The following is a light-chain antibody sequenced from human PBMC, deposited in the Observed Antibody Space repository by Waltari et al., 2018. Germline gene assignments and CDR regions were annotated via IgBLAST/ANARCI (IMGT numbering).Light chain of an antibody. Sequence: EIVLTQSPGTLSLSPGERANLSCRASQSVSSSYLAWYQQKPGQAPRLLIYGASSRATGIPDRFSGSGSGTDFTLTISRLEPEDCAVYYCQQYGSPLTFGGGTKVEIK. CDR3: QQYGSPLT. V-gene: IGKV3-20*01. J-gene: IGKJ4*01. CDR2: GAS. CDR1: QSVSSSY.